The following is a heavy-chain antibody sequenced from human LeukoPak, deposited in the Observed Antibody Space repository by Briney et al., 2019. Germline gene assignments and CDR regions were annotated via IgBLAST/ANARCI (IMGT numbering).Heavy chain of an antibody. CDR2: IYYSGST. CDR3: ARVGVSYYGSGSYGGDWFDP. CDR1: GGSISSSSYY. D-gene: IGHD3-10*01. Sequence: SETLSLTCTVSGGSISSSSYYWGWIRQPPGKGLEWIGSIYYSGSTYYNPSLKSRVTISVDTSKNQFSLKLSSMTAADTAVYYCARVGVSYYGSGSYGGDWFDPWGQGTLVTVSS. V-gene: IGHV4-39*07. J-gene: IGHJ5*02.